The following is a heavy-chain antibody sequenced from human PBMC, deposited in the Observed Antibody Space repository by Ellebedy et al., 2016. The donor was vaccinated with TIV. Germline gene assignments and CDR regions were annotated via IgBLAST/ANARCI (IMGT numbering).Heavy chain of an antibody. CDR2: ISWDGGTT. J-gene: IGHJ4*02. V-gene: IGHV3-43*01. D-gene: IGHD3-22*01. Sequence: PGGSLRLSCAASGFIFDDYTIHWVRQAPGKGLEWVSLISWDGGTTYYADSVKGRFTISRDNSKNTLYLQMNSLRAEDTAVYYCAKDPYYDSSGPIDYWGQGTLVTVSS. CDR1: GFIFDDYT. CDR3: AKDPYYDSSGPIDY.